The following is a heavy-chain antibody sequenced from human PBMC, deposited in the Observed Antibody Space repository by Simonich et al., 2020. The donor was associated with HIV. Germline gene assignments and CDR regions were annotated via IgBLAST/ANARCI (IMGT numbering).Heavy chain of an antibody. CDR1: GGSFSGYY. Sequence: QVQLQQWGAGLLKPSETLSLTCAVYGGSFSGYYWSWIRQSPGKGLVWFGEINDSGTTNYNAYLKGRVTISVATSKNQFSLKLSSVTAADTAVYYCARGPYGVRGSNWWGGCFDYWGQGTLVTVSS. J-gene: IGHJ4*02. CDR2: INDSGTT. V-gene: IGHV4-34*01. CDR3: ARGPYGVRGSNWWGGCFDY. D-gene: IGHD6-13*01.